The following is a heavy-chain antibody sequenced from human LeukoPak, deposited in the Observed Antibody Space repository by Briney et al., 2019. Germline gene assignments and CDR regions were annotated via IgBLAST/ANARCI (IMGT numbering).Heavy chain of an antibody. CDR3: ARARGLWFGEFEGWSDP. V-gene: IGHV1-69*06. J-gene: IGHJ5*02. CDR1: GGTFSSYA. Sequence: ASVKVSCKASGGTFSSYAISWVRQAPGQGLEWMGGIIPIFGTANYAQKFQGRVTITADKSTSTAYMELSSLRSDDTAVYYCARARGLWFGEFEGWSDPWGQGTLVTVSS. D-gene: IGHD3-10*01. CDR2: IIPIFGTA.